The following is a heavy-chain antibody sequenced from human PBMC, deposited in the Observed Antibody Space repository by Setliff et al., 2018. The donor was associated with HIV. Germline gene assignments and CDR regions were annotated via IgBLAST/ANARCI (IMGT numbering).Heavy chain of an antibody. J-gene: IGHJ4*02. CDR1: GYPFADHY. D-gene: IGHD3-3*02. V-gene: IGHV1-2*02. CDR3: ARDSGTNDHFLSPYYGALDF. Sequence: ASVKVSCNSSGYPFADHYLHWVRQAPGQGLQWMGWINPRSGVTKYAQNFQGRFIMTTDTTINTAYMQLERLTSDDAALYYCARDSGTNDHFLSPYYGALDFWGLGTLVTVSS. CDR2: INPRSGVT.